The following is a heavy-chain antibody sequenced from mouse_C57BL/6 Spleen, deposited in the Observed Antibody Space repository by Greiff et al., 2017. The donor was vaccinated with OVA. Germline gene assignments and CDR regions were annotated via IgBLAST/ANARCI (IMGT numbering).Heavy chain of an antibody. Sequence: EVKVEESGEGLVKPGGSLKLSCAASGFTFSSYAMSWVRQTPEKRLEWVAYISSGGDYIYYADTVKGRFTISRDNARNTLYLQMSSLKSEDTAMYYCTRDRGRTAMDYWGQGTSVTVSS. CDR1: GFTFSSYA. CDR3: TRDRGRTAMDY. V-gene: IGHV5-9-1*02. D-gene: IGHD3-1*01. CDR2: ISSGGDYI. J-gene: IGHJ4*01.